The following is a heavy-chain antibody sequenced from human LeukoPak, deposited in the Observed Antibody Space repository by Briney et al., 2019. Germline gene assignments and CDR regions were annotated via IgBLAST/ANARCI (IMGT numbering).Heavy chain of an antibody. CDR1: GLAFSNAW. V-gene: IGHV3-15*01. CDR2: IKRKSDGGTT. J-gene: IGHJ5*02. D-gene: IGHD3-10*01. CDR3: ARSSYWFGESRGGFDP. Sequence: SGGSLRLSCAASGLAFSNAWMSWVRQAPGKGLEWVGRIKRKSDGGTTDYAAPVKGRFTISRDDSKNTLYLQMNSLKSEDTAVYYCARSSYWFGESRGGFDPWGQGTLVTVSS.